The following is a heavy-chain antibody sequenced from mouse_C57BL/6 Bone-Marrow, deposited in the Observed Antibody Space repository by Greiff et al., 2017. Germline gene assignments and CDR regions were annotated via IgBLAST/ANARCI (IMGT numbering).Heavy chain of an antibody. V-gene: IGHV5-17*01. CDR2: ISSGSSTI. D-gene: IGHD1-2*01. CDR1: GFTFSDYG. CDR3: ARPGYYGLDY. J-gene: IGHJ2*01. Sequence: VQLKQSGGGLVKPGGSLKLSCAASGFTFSDYGMHWVRQAPEKGLEWVAYISSGSSTIYYAATVKGRFTISRDNAKNTLFLQMTSRRSEDTAMYYCARPGYYGLDYWGQGTTLTVSS.